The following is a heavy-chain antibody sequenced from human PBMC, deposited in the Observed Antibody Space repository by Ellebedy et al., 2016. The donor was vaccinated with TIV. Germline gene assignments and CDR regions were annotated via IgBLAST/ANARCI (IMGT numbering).Heavy chain of an antibody. D-gene: IGHD6-13*01. CDR1: GGSISSYY. J-gene: IGHJ4*02. CDR2: IYYSGST. V-gene: IGHV4-59*01. Sequence: SETLSLXXTVSGGSISSYYWSWIRQPPGKGLEWIGYIYYSGSTNYNPSLKSRVTISVDTSKNQFSLKLSSVTAADTAVYYCARGGVAAAVLDYWGQGTLVTVSS. CDR3: ARGGVAAAVLDY.